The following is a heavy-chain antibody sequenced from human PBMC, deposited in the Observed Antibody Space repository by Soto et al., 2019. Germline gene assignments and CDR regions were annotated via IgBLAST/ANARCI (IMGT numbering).Heavy chain of an antibody. Sequence: QVQLVQSGAEVKKPGSSVKVSCKASGGTFSSYTISWVRQAPGQGLEWMGRIIPILGIANYAQKFQGRVTIXEDXSXITAYMELSSLRSEDTAVYYCARVSLGDYYYYGMDVWGQGTTVTVSS. V-gene: IGHV1-69*02. D-gene: IGHD4-17*01. CDR2: IIPILGIA. CDR1: GGTFSSYT. CDR3: ARVSLGDYYYYGMDV. J-gene: IGHJ6*02.